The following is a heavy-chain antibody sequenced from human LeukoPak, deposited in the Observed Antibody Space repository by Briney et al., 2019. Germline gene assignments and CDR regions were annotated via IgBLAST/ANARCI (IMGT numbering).Heavy chain of an antibody. CDR2: ISSSGSTI. CDR3: ASPFLESRDTAMGSIDY. V-gene: IGHV3-48*03. D-gene: IGHD5-18*01. CDR1: GFTFSSYK. Sequence: PGGSLRLSCAASGFTFSSYKMNWVRQAPGKGLEWVSYISSSGSTIYYADSVKGRFTISRDNAKISLYLQMNSLRAEDTAVYYCASPFLESRDTAMGSIDYWGQGTLVTVSS. J-gene: IGHJ4*02.